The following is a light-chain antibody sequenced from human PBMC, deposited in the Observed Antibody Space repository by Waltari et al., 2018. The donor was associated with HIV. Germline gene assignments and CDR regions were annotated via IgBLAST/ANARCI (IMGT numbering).Light chain of an antibody. CDR3: LLSYNGARNWV. Sequence: QAVVTQEPSLTVSPGGTVTLPCGSSTGAVTSDHYPYWFQQKPGQAPRTLIYDTSDQHSWTPARFAGSLLGGKAALTLSGAQPEDEAEYYCLLSYNGARNWVFGGGTKLTVL. CDR1: TGAVTSDHY. V-gene: IGLV7-46*01. J-gene: IGLJ3*02. CDR2: DTS.